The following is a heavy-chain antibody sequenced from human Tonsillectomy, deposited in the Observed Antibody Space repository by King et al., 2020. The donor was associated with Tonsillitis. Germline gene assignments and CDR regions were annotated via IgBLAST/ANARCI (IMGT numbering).Heavy chain of an antibody. J-gene: IGHJ4*02. V-gene: IGHV4-39*01. CDR1: GGSISSSDHY. CDR3: ARSVSGSFDY. Sequence: LQLQESGPGLVKPSETLSLTCTVSGGSISSSDHYWAWIRQPPGKGLEWIGYMYYSGTIFYNPSLKSRITFSGGTSENRFSLKLSSVTAADTAVYFCARSVSGSFDYWGKGALVTVSS. D-gene: IGHD1-26*01. CDR2: MYYSGTI.